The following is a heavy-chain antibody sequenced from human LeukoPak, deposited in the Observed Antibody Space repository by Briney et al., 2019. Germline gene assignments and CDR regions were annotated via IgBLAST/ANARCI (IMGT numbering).Heavy chain of an antibody. CDR2: IYYSGST. CDR3: ARVRAAISSGYFDL. J-gene: IGHJ2*01. D-gene: IGHD2-2*01. V-gene: IGHV4-59*01. CDR1: GGSISSYY. Sequence: PSETLSLTCTVSGGSISSYYWSWIRQPPGKGLEWIGYIYYSGSTDYNPSLKSRVTISVDTSKNRFSLKLSSVTAADTAVYYCARVRAAISSGYFDLWGRGTLVTVSS.